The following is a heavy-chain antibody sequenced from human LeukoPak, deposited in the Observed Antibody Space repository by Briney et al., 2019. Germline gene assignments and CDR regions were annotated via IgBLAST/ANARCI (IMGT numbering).Heavy chain of an antibody. Sequence: SETLSLTCTVSGGSISSYYWSWIRQPPGKGLEWIGYIYYSRSTNYNPSLKSRVTISVDTSKNQFSLKLSSVTAADTAVYYCARGGWRSEENWFDPWGQGTLVTVSS. V-gene: IGHV4-59*01. CDR2: IYYSRST. J-gene: IGHJ5*02. CDR3: ARGGWRSEENWFDP. CDR1: GGSISSYY. D-gene: IGHD2-15*01.